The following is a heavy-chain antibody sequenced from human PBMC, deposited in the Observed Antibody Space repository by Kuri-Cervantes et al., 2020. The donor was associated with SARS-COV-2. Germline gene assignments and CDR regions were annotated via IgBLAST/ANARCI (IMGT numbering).Heavy chain of an antibody. V-gene: IGHV3-49*04. J-gene: IGHJ4*02. D-gene: IGHD2-15*01. CDR2: IRSKAYGGTT. Sequence: GESLKISCTASGFTFGDYAMSWVRQAPGKGLEWVGFIRSKAYGGTTEYAASVKGRFTISRDDSKSITYLQMKSLKTEDTAVYYCSRRIVVVVAARVGYYWGQGTLVTVSS. CDR1: GFTFGDYA. CDR3: SRRIVVVVAARVGYY.